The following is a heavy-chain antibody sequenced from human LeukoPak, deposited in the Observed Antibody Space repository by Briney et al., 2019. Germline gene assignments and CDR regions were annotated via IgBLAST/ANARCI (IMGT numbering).Heavy chain of an antibody. D-gene: IGHD1-1*01. Sequence: GGSLRLSCAASGFSFSSYWMSWVRQAPGKGLEWVANIKQDGSEEYYVDSVKGRFTISRDNAKNPLYLQMNSLRAEDTAVYYCARHSANWNYLVYWGQGTLVTVSS. V-gene: IGHV3-7*01. CDR2: IKQDGSEE. J-gene: IGHJ4*02. CDR1: GFSFSSYW. CDR3: ARHSANWNYLVY.